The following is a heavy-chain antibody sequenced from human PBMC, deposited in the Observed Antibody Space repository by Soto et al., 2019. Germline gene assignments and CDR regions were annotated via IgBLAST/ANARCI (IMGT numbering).Heavy chain of an antibody. CDR2: INHSVST. D-gene: IGHD4-17*01. V-gene: IGHV4-34*01. J-gene: IGHJ4*02. Sequence: QVQLQQWGAGLLKPSETLSLTCAVYGGSFSGYYWSWIRQPPGKGLEWIGEINHSVSTNYNPSLKSRVTISVDTSKNQFSLKLSSVTAADTAVYYCARFYGGNYFDYWGQGTLVTVSS. CDR3: ARFYGGNYFDY. CDR1: GGSFSGYY.